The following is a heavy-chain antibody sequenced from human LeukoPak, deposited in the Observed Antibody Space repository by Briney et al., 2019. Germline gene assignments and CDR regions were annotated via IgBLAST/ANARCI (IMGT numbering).Heavy chain of an antibody. Sequence: SETLSLTCTVSGGSISSSSYYWGWIRQPPGMGLEWIGNIYYRGNTYYNPSLQSRVTISVDTSKNQFSLNLSSVTATDTAVYYCARISTFFTGERYGADFFYYYYYMDVWGKGTTVTISS. CDR1: GGSISSSSYY. V-gene: IGHV4-39*01. CDR3: ARISTFFTGERYGADFFYYYYYMDV. CDR2: IYYRGNT. D-gene: IGHD1-1*01. J-gene: IGHJ6*03.